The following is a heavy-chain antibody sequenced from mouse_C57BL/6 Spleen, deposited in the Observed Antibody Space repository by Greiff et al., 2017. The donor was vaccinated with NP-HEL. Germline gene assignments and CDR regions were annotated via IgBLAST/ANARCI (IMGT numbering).Heavy chain of an antibody. Sequence: EVQLVESGGDLVKPGGSLKLSCAASGFTFSSYGMSWVRQTPDKRLEWVATISSGGSYTYYPDSVKGRFTLSRDKAKNTLYLQRSRLKSEDTAMYYCAREGGQATWFAYWGQGTLVTVSA. CDR1: GFTFSSYG. V-gene: IGHV5-6*01. CDR3: AREGGQATWFAY. J-gene: IGHJ3*01. CDR2: ISSGGSYT. D-gene: IGHD3-2*02.